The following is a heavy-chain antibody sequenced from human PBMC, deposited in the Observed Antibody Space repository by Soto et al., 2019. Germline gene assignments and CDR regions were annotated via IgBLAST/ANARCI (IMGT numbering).Heavy chain of an antibody. CDR1: GFTFEEHT. CDR2: LSWDGGTT. D-gene: IGHD5-12*01. CDR3: TRVQKKYRTTSGVDFDS. Sequence: EVMLEESGGAVVQPGGSLRLSCVVSGFTFEEHTIHWVRQAPGKGLGWISILSWDGGTTYYADSMKGRFTISRDSGTNSVFLQMDSLRSEDTALYYCTRVQKKYRTTSGVDFDSWGQGTQVTVSS. V-gene: IGHV3-43*01. J-gene: IGHJ4*02.